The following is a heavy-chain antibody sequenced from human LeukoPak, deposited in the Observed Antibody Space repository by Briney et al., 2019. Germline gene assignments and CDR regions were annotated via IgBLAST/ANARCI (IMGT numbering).Heavy chain of an antibody. CDR2: ISYDGSNK. CDR3: AKGPGVFSRGWYAY. Sequence: GGSLRLSCAASGFTFSSYGMHWVRQAPGKGLEWVTVISYDGSNKYYADSVKGRFTISRDNSKNTVYLQMNSLRAEDTGVYYCAKGPGVFSRGWYAYWGQGTLVTVSS. J-gene: IGHJ4*02. CDR1: GFTFSSYG. V-gene: IGHV3-30*18. D-gene: IGHD6-19*01.